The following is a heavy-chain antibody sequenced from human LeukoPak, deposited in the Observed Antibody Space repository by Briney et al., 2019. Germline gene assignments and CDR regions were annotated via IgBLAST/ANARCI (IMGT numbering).Heavy chain of an antibody. J-gene: IGHJ5*02. CDR3: ARDGRVHYDFWSGYYRDEVWFDP. V-gene: IGHV1-46*03. CDR1: GYTFTSYY. Sequence: ASVKVSCKASGYTFTSYYMHWVRQAPGQGFEWMGIINHSGGSTSYAQKFQGRVTMTRDTSTSTVYMELSSLRSEDTAVYYCARDGRVHYDFWSGYYRDEVWFDPWGQGTLVTVSS. CDR2: INHSGGST. D-gene: IGHD3-3*01.